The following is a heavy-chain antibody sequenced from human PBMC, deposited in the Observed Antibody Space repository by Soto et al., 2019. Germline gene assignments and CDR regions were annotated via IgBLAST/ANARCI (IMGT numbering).Heavy chain of an antibody. CDR2: LKPDGGEE. V-gene: IGHV3-7*03. CDR1: GFTFSSYW. J-gene: IGHJ4*02. Sequence: EVQLVESGGGLVEPGGSLRLSCAASGFTFSSYWMSWVRQDPGKGLEWVANLKPDGGEEYYEDSVKGRFTISRDNARNSLYLYMNNLRAEDTAVDYCARDDGLRTVDSWGQGTLVNVSS. D-gene: IGHD3-16*01. CDR3: ARDDGLRTVDS.